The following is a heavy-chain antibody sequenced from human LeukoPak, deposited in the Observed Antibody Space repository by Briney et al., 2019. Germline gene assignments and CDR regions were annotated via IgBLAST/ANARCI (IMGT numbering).Heavy chain of an antibody. J-gene: IGHJ3*01. Sequence: GGSLRLSCAASGFTFSSYEMNWVSQAPGKGLEWVSYISSSGSTIYYADSVKGRFTISRDNSKNTLYLQMNSLRAEDTALYYCAKALRKSLKGELGDAFDVWGQGTMVTVSS. CDR3: AKALRKSLKGELGDAFDV. D-gene: IGHD1-26*01. CDR1: GFTFSSYE. CDR2: ISSSGSTI. V-gene: IGHV3-48*03.